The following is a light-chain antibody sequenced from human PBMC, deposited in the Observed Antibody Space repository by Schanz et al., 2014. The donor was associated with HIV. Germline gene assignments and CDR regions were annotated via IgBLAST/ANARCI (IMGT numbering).Light chain of an antibody. V-gene: IGLV2-23*02. CDR1: SNTVDNYNL. J-gene: IGLJ2*01. CDR3: CSYTGSGTLV. CDR2: EIS. Sequence: QSALAQPASVSGSPGQSITISCTGTSNTVDNYNLVSWYQQHPGKAPKLMIYEISKWPSGVSNRFSGSKSGNTASLTISGLQAEDEADYYCCSYTGSGTLVFGGGTKLTVL.